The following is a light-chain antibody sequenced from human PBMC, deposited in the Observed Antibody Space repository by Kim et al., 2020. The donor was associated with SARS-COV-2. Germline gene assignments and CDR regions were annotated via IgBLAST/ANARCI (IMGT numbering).Light chain of an antibody. CDR2: SIS. Sequence: PEGTVTLTCGSSTGAVTSAYYPNWFQQKPGQAPRPLIYSISNKYSWTPARFSGSLLGGKAALTLSDVQPEDEADYYCLVYYDGSWTFGGGTKLTVL. V-gene: IGLV7-43*01. J-gene: IGLJ3*02. CDR1: TGAVTSAYY. CDR3: LVYYDGSWT.